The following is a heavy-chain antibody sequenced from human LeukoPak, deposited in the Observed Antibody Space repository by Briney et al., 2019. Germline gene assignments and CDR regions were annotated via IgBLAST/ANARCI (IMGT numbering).Heavy chain of an antibody. J-gene: IGHJ6*02. D-gene: IGHD2-2*01. CDR1: GYTFTGYY. V-gene: IGHV1-2*06. Sequence: ASVKVSCKASGYTFTGYYMHWARQAPGQGLEWMGRINPNSGGINYAQKFQGRVTMTRDTSISTAYMELSRLRSDDTAVYYCARGGWYQLLFGYYYYGMDVWGQGTTVTVSS. CDR3: ARGGWYQLLFGYYYYGMDV. CDR2: INPNSGGI.